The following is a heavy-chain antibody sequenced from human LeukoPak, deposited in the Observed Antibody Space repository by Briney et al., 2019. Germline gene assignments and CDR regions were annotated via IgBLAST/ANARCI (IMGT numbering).Heavy chain of an antibody. J-gene: IGHJ6*02. CDR3: ARVSNYYYYGMDV. CDR2: IIPIFGTA. V-gene: IGHV1-69*13. D-gene: IGHD6-6*01. CDR1: GGTFSSYA. Sequence: ASVKVSCKASGGTFSSYAISWVRQAPGQGLEWMGGIIPIFGTANYAQEFQGRVTITADESTSTAYMELSSLRSEDTAVYYCARVSNYYYYGMDVWGQGTTVTVSS.